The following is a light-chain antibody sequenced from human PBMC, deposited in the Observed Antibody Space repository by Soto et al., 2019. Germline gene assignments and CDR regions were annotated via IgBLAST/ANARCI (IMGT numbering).Light chain of an antibody. CDR2: DAS. J-gene: IGKJ4*01. CDR3: QQRTNRPPT. CDR1: QSVSSY. V-gene: IGKV3-11*01. Sequence: EIVLTQSPATLSLSPGDRATLSCRASQSVSSYLAWYQQRPGQAPRLLIYDASNRATGIPARFSGSGSGTDFTLTISSLETEDFAVYYCQQRTNRPPTFGGGTKVEIK.